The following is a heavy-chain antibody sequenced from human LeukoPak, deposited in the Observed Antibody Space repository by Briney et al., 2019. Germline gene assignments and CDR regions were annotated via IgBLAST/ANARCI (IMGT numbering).Heavy chain of an antibody. Sequence: GASVKVSCKASGYTFTSYGISWVRQAPGQGLEWMGWISAYNGNTNYAQKLQGRVTMTTDTSTSTAYMELRSLRSDDTAVYYCARVRWFGESNDAFDIWGQGTMVTVSS. D-gene: IGHD3-10*01. CDR2: ISAYNGNT. CDR1: GYTFTSYG. V-gene: IGHV1-18*01. CDR3: ARVRWFGESNDAFDI. J-gene: IGHJ3*02.